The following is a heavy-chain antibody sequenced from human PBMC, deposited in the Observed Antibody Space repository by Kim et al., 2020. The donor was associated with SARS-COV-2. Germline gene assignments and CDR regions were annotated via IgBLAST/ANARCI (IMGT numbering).Heavy chain of an antibody. CDR3: ASEPPRSGHVGDY. CDR2: INPSGSST. J-gene: IGHJ4*02. Sequence: ASVKVSCKASGYTFTSYYTHWVRQAPGQGLEWMGVINPSGSSTTYAQKFQGRVTMTRDTSTSTVHMELSSLGSDDTALYYCASEPPRSGHVGDYWGQGTLVTVSS. D-gene: IGHD6-19*01. CDR1: GYTFTSYY. V-gene: IGHV1-46*01.